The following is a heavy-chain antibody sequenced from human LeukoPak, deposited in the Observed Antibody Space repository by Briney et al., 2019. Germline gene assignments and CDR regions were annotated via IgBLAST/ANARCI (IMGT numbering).Heavy chain of an antibody. CDR1: GGSISSGGYY. CDR2: IYYSGST. Sequence: SETLSFTCTVSGGSISSGGYYWSWIRQHPGKGLEWIGYIYYSGSTYYNPSLKSRVTISVDTSKNQFSLKLSSVTAADTAVYYCAGTPKVLAATANAFDIRGQGTMVTVSS. V-gene: IGHV4-31*03. CDR3: AGTPKVLAATANAFDI. J-gene: IGHJ3*02. D-gene: IGHD2-2*01.